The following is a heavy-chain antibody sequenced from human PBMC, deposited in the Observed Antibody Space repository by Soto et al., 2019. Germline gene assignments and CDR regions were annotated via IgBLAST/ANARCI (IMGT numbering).Heavy chain of an antibody. Sequence: QVQLVESGGGLVKPGGSLRLSCAASGFTFSDYYMSWIHQAPGKGLEWVSYISSSSSYTNYADSVKGRFTISRDNAKNSLYLQMNSLRAEDTAVYYCARDDGIGNVVPAAPFDYWGQGTLVTVSS. V-gene: IGHV3-11*05. CDR2: ISSSSSYT. CDR3: ARDDGIGNVVPAAPFDY. D-gene: IGHD2-2*01. CDR1: GFTFSDYY. J-gene: IGHJ4*02.